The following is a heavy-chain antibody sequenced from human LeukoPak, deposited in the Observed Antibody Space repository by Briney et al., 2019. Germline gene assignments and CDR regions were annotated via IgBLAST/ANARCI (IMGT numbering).Heavy chain of an antibody. CDR3: ARDGEGYCSGGSCTDYYYYYMDV. CDR1: GFTFSSYW. D-gene: IGHD2-15*01. Sequence: GGSLRLSCAASGFTFSSYWMHWVRQAPGKGLVWVSRINSDGSSTSYADSVKGRFTISIDNAKNTLYLQMNSLRAEDTTVYYCARDGEGYCSGGSCTDYYYYYMDVWGKGTTVTISS. CDR2: INSDGSST. J-gene: IGHJ6*03. V-gene: IGHV3-74*01.